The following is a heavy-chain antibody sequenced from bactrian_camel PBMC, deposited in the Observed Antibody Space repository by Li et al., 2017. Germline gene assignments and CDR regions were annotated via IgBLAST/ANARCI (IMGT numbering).Heavy chain of an antibody. V-gene: IGHV3S53*01. J-gene: IGHJ4*01. Sequence: HVQLVESGGGSVQAGGSLGLSCAASGYTSSDYCMGWFRQAPGKERGGVAGISNDAGAAYADSVQGRFTISKDYAKNTMYLQMNSLKTEDTAVYYCAPAGRSYVDIKCRARLGQGTQVTVS. CDR2: ISNDAGA. D-gene: IGHD6*01. CDR1: GYTSSDYC.